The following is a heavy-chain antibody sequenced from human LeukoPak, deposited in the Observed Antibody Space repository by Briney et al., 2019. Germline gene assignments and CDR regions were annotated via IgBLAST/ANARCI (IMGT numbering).Heavy chain of an antibody. V-gene: IGHV1-46*01. CDR2: IYPRDGST. Sequence: ASVKVSCKASGYTFTSNYIHWVRQASGQGLEWMGMIYPRDGSTSYAQKFQGRVTVTRDTSTSTVLMELSGLRSEDTAVYYCARDQEGFDYWGQGTLVTVSS. CDR3: ARDQEGFDY. CDR1: GYTFTSNY. J-gene: IGHJ4*02.